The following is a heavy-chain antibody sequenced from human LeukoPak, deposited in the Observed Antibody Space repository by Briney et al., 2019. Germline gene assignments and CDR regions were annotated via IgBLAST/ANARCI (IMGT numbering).Heavy chain of an antibody. Sequence: ASVKVSCKASGYTFTNDDISWVRQATGQGLEWIGKMNPNSGNTGYAQKFQGRVTMTRSTSVSTVHMELSSLTSEDTAVYFCARNASGTGYTAWGQGTLVTVSS. V-gene: IGHV1-8*01. CDR1: GYTFTNDD. J-gene: IGHJ4*02. D-gene: IGHD3-9*01. CDR3: ARNASGTGYTA. CDR2: MNPNSGNT.